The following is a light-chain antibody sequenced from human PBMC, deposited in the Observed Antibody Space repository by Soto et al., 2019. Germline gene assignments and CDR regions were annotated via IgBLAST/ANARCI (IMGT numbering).Light chain of an antibody. CDR1: QSVSSSY. J-gene: IGKJ2*01. CDR3: QQYGSSPYT. Sequence: IVLTQSPGTLSLSPGERATLSCRASQSVSSSYLGWYKQKPGQAPRLLIYAATSRATGIPDRFSGSGSATDFTLTISRLETEDFAVYYCQQYGSSPYTFGQGTKLEIK. CDR2: AAT. V-gene: IGKV3-20*01.